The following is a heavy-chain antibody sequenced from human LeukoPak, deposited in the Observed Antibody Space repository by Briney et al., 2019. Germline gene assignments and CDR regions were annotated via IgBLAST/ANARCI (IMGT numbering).Heavy chain of an antibody. V-gene: IGHV1-69*04. J-gene: IGHJ4*02. CDR1: GYTFTSYG. D-gene: IGHD3-9*01. CDR2: IIPILGIA. Sequence: GASVKVSCKASGYTFTSYGMNWVRQAPGQGLEWMGRIIPILGIANYAQKFQGRVTITADKSTSTVYMELSSLRSEDTAVYYCARDSVLRYFDWLVEGEYLDYWGQGTLVTVSS. CDR3: ARDSVLRYFDWLVEGEYLDY.